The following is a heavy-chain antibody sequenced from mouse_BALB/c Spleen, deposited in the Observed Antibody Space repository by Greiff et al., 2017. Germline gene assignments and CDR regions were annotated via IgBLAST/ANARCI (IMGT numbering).Heavy chain of an antibody. D-gene: IGHD1-1*01. CDR1: GFTFSSYA. J-gene: IGHJ2*01. CDR2: ISSGGSYT. Sequence: EVMLVESGGGLVKPGGSLKLSCAASGFTFSSYAMSWVRQSPEKRLEWVAEISSGGSYTYYPDTVTGRFTISRDNAKNTLYLEMSSLRSEDTAMYYCARLYYYGSRGGLDYWGQGTTLTVSS. V-gene: IGHV5-9-4*01. CDR3: ARLYYYGSRGGLDY.